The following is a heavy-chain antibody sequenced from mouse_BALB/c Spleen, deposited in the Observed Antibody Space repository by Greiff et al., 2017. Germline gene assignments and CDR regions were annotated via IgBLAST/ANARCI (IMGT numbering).Heavy chain of an antibody. D-gene: IGHD4-1*01. V-gene: IGHV5-17*02. CDR1: GFTFSSFG. J-gene: IGHJ3*01. CDR3: ASMWEGGPFAY. CDR2: ISSGSSTI. Sequence: EVQRVESGGGLVQPGGSRKLSCAASGFTFSSFGMHWVRQAPEKGLEWVAYISSGSSTIYYADTVKGRFTISRDNPKNTLFLQMTSLRSEDTAMYYCASMWEGGPFAYWGQGTLVTVSA.